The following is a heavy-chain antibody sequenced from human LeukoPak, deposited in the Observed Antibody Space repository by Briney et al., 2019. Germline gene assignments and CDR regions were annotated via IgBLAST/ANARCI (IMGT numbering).Heavy chain of an antibody. CDR3: ATVYGSGSYQLDY. D-gene: IGHD3-10*01. CDR1: GYTLTELS. V-gene: IGHV1-24*01. J-gene: IGHJ4*02. CDR2: FDLEDGET. Sequence: ASVKVSCKVSGYTLTELSMHWVRQAPGKGLEWMGGFDLEDGETIYAQKFQGRVTMTEDTSTDTAYMELSSLRSEDTAVYYCATVYGSGSYQLDYWGQGTLVTVSS.